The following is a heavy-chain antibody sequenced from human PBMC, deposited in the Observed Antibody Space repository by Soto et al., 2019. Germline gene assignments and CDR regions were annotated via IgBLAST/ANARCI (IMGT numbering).Heavy chain of an antibody. CDR1: GGSISSYY. CDR2: IYTSGST. V-gene: IGHV4-4*07. CDR3: AREDNYYDSSGYYSWRRAFDI. Sequence: QVQLQESGPGLVKPSETLSLTCTVSGGSISSYYWSWIRQPAGKGLEWIGRIYTSGSTNYNPSLKSRVTMSVDTSKNQFSLKLSSVTAADTAVYYCAREDNYYDSSGYYSWRRAFDIWGQGTMVTVSS. D-gene: IGHD3-22*01. J-gene: IGHJ3*02.